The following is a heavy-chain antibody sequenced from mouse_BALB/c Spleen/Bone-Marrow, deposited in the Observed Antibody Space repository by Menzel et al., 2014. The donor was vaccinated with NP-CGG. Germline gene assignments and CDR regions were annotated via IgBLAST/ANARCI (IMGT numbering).Heavy chain of an antibody. Sequence: EVQLQQSGAGLVKPGASVKLSCTASGFNIKDTYMHWVKQRPEQGLEWIGRVDPANGNTKYDPKFQGKATITADTSSNTAYLQLSSLTSEDTAVYYCARDRLGTYFDYWGQGTTLTVSS. CDR1: GFNIKDTY. CDR3: ARDRLGTYFDY. J-gene: IGHJ2*01. V-gene: IGHV14-3*02. CDR2: VDPANGNT. D-gene: IGHD3-2*02.